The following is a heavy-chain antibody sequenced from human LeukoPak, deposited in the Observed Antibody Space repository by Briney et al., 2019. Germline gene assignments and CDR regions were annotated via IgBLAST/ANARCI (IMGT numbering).Heavy chain of an antibody. J-gene: IGHJ4*02. CDR3: ARLLAYCGGDCFGH. CDR2: IYYSGST. D-gene: IGHD2-21*01. Sequence: PSETLSLTCTVSGGSISSSSYYWGWIRQPPGKGLEWIGSIYYSGSTYYNPSLKSRVTISVDTSKNQFSLKLSSVTAADTAVYYCARLLAYCGGDCFGHWGQGTLVTVSS. V-gene: IGHV4-39*07. CDR1: GGSISSSSYY.